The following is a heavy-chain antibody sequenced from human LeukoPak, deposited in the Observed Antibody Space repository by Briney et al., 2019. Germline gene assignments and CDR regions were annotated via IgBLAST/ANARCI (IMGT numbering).Heavy chain of an antibody. D-gene: IGHD6-6*01. CDR3: ARGGYINSFAY. Sequence: ASVNVSCKASGYTFSNYYIYWVRQAPGQGLEWMGIINPSGGSTSYAQKFQGRVSMTRDTSTSTVYMELSSLRSEDSAVYYCARGGYINSFAYWGQGTLVTVSS. V-gene: IGHV1-46*01. J-gene: IGHJ4*02. CDR1: GYTFSNYY. CDR2: INPSGGST.